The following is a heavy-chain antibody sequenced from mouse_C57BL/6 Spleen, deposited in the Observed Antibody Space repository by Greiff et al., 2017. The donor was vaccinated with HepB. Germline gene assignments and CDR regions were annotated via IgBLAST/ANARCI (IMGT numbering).Heavy chain of an antibody. Sequence: LQESGPELVKPGASVKISCKASGYAFSSSWMNWVKQRPGKGLEWIGRIYPGDGDTNYNGKFKGKATLTADKSSSTAYMQLSSLTSEDSAVYFCARFHYSNYEGNYWGQGTTLTVSS. D-gene: IGHD2-5*01. CDR2: IYPGDGDT. J-gene: IGHJ2*01. CDR3: ARFHYSNYEGNY. CDR1: GYAFSSSW. V-gene: IGHV1-82*01.